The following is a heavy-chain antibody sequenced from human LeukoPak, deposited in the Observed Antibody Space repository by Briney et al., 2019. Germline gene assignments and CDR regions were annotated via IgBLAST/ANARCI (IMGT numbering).Heavy chain of an antibody. CDR3: AKDFGSGWYLFDY. CDR2: IRYDGSNK. CDR1: GFTFSSYG. Sequence: PGGSLRLSCEASGFTFSSYGMHWVRKAPGKGLEWVAFIRYDGSNKYYADSVKGRFTISRDNSKNTLYLQMNSLRAEDTAVYYCAKDFGSGWYLFDYWGQGTLVTVSS. J-gene: IGHJ4*02. D-gene: IGHD6-19*01. V-gene: IGHV3-30*02.